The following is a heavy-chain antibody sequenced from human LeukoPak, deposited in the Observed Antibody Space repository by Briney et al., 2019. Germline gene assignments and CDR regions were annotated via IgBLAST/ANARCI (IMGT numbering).Heavy chain of an antibody. V-gene: IGHV3-9*01. J-gene: IGHJ4*02. CDR3: AKSGGSLDYAPFDY. D-gene: IGHD2-2*01. CDR1: GFTFDDYA. Sequence: GRSLRLSCAASGFTFDDYAMPWVRHAPGKGLEWVSGISWNSGSIGYADSVKGRFTISRDNAKNSLYLQMNSLRAEDTALYYCAKSGGSLDYAPFDYWGQGTLVTVSS. CDR2: ISWNSGSI.